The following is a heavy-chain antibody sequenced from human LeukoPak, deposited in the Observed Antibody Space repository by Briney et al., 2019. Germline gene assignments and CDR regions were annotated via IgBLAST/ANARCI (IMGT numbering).Heavy chain of an antibody. V-gene: IGHV1-3*01. CDR3: AREGVGCSSTSCYDY. D-gene: IGHD2-2*01. CDR1: GYTFTSYA. CDR2: INAGNGNT. Sequence: ASVKVSCKASGYTFTSYAMHWVRQAPGQRLEWMGWINAGNGNTKYSQKFQGRVTITRDTSASTAYMELSSLRSEDTAVYYCAREGVGCSSTSCYDYWGQGTLVTVSS. J-gene: IGHJ4*02.